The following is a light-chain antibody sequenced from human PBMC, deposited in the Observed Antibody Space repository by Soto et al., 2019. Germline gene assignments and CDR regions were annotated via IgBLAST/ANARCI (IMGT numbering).Light chain of an antibody. CDR3: QQYKSYSPYT. V-gene: IGKV1-5*03. Sequence: DILMTQSPSTLSASVGDRVTITCRSSESISRWLAWYQQKQGQAPKLLIYRASTLVTGVPSRITRTPSGTAFTLTSTNLQPADFATYYCQQYKSYSPYTFRQAPK. J-gene: IGKJ2*01. CDR1: ESISRW. CDR2: RAS.